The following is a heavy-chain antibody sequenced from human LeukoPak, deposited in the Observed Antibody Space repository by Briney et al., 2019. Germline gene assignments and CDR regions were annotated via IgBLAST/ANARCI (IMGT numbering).Heavy chain of an antibody. D-gene: IGHD1-7*01. CDR1: GGSISSYY. Sequence: SETLSLTCTVSGGSISSYYWNWVRQPPGKGLEWIGYIYYTGSTNYNPSLKSRVTMSVDTSKNQLSLKLASVTAADTAVYFCARGELWSDPWGQGTLVTVSS. J-gene: IGHJ5*02. CDR2: IYYTGST. CDR3: ARGELWSDP. V-gene: IGHV4-59*01.